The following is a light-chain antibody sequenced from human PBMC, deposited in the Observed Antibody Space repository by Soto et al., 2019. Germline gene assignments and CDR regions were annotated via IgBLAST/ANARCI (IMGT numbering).Light chain of an antibody. Sequence: EIVTTQSPATLSVSPGERATLSCRASQSVSSNLACYQQKPGQAPRRLIYGASTRATGIPARFSGSGSGTEFTLTVSSLQSEDFAVYFCQQYNNWPPVTFGQGTKVDI. CDR1: QSVSSN. J-gene: IGKJ1*01. CDR3: QQYNNWPPVT. CDR2: GAS. V-gene: IGKV3-15*01.